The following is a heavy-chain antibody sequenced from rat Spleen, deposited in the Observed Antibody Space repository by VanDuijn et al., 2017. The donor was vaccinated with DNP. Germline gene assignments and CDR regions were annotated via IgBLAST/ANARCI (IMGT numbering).Heavy chain of an antibody. CDR1: GFTFSNYG. CDR2: ISPRSNIT. D-gene: IGHD3-1*01. J-gene: IGHJ1*01. V-gene: IGHV5S13*01. Sequence: EVQLVESGGALVQPGRSLKLSCAASGFTFSNYGMAWVRQAPKKGLEWVSSISPRSNITYYRDSVKGRFTISRDNAKSTLYLQMNRLKSEDTATYYCARGSTSIYWYFDFWGPGTMVTVSS. CDR3: ARGSTSIYWYFDF.